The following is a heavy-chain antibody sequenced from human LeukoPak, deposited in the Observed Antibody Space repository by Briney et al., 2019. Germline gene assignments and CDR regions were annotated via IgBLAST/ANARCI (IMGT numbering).Heavy chain of an antibody. D-gene: IGHD5-18*01. J-gene: IGHJ3*02. V-gene: IGHV4-59*01. Sequence: SETLSLTCTVSGGSISSYFWSWIRQPPGKGLEWIGYIYYSGSTNYNPSLKSRVTISVDTSKNQFSLKLSSVTAADTAVYYCAREDTGDAFDIWGQGTMVTVSS. CDR1: GGSISSYF. CDR2: IYYSGST. CDR3: AREDTGDAFDI.